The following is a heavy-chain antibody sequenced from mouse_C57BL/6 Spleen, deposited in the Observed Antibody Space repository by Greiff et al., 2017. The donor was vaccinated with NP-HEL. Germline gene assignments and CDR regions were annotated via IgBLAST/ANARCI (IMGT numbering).Heavy chain of an antibody. CDR3: ARYPYDYDNWYFDV. CDR2: IYPGSGST. D-gene: IGHD2-4*01. CDR1: GYTFTSYW. J-gene: IGHJ1*03. V-gene: IGHV1-55*01. Sequence: QVQLQQPGAELVKPGASVKMSCKASGYTFTSYWITWVKQRPGQGLEWIGDIYPGSGSTNYNEKFKSKATLTVDTSSSTAYMQLSSLTSEDSAVYYCARYPYDYDNWYFDVWGTGTTVTVSS.